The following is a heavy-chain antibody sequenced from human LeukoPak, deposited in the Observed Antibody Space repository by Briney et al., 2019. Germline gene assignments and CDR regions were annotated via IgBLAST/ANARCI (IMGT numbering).Heavy chain of an antibody. CDR3: ARDSWELNVVDYYYYGMDV. J-gene: IGHJ6*02. D-gene: IGHD1-26*01. CDR2: ISAYNGNT. CDR1: GYTFTSYG. Sequence: GASVKVSCKASGYTFTSYGISWVRQAPGQGLEWMGWISAYNGNTNYAQKLQGRVTMTTDTSTSTAYMELRSLRSDDTAVYYCARDSWELNVVDYYYYGMDVWGQGTTVTVSS. V-gene: IGHV1-18*01.